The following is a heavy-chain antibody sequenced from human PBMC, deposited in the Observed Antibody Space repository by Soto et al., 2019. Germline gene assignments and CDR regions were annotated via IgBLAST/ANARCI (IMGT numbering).Heavy chain of an antibody. J-gene: IGHJ2*01. CDR3: ARRPGGTTFWYFDL. CDR1: GFTFISYT. D-gene: IGHD1-7*01. V-gene: IGHV3-23*01. CDR2: VTGNGGGT. Sequence: EVLLLESGGGLVQPGGSLRLSCAASGFTFISYTITWVRQAPGKGLEWVSSVTGNGGGTYYADSVKCRFTISRDNSRNTVYLQMNRLIVEDTAVYYCARRPGGTTFWYFDLWGRGTLVTVCS.